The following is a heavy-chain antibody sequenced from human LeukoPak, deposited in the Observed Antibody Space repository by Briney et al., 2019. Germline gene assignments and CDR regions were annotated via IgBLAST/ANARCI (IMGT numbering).Heavy chain of an antibody. Sequence: PGGSLRLSCAASGFTLSSYAMSWVRQAPGKGLEWVSAISGSGGSTYYADSVKGRFTISRDNSKNTLYLQMNSLRAEDTAVYYCAKCACSGGSCYPLYWGQGTPVTVSS. D-gene: IGHD2-15*01. CDR1: GFTLSSYA. CDR2: ISGSGGST. J-gene: IGHJ4*02. V-gene: IGHV3-23*01. CDR3: AKCACSGGSCYPLY.